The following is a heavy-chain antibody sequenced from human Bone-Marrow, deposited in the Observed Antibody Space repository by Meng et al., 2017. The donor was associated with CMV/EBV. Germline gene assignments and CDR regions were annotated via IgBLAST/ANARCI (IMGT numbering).Heavy chain of an antibody. J-gene: IGHJ4*02. Sequence: QVPPVTAGAEVKKPGASVKVSCKVSGYTLTELSMHWVRQAPGKGLEWMGGFDPEDGETIYAQKFQGRVTMTEDTSTDTAYMELSRLRSDDTAVYYCARDIGYCSGGGCDWGQGTLVTVSS. V-gene: IGHV1-24*01. D-gene: IGHD2-15*01. CDR1: GYTLTELS. CDR3: ARDIGYCSGGGCD. CDR2: FDPEDGET.